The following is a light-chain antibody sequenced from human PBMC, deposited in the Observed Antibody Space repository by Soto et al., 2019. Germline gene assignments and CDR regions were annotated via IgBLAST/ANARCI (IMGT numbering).Light chain of an antibody. J-gene: IGLJ1*01. V-gene: IGLV1-47*01. CDR3: AAWDDSLKGYV. CDR2: RNN. CDR1: SSNIGSNY. Sequence: QSVLTQPPSASGTPGQRVTISCSGSSSNIGSNYVYWYQQLPGTAPKLLIYRNNQRPSGVPDRFSGSKSGTSASLAISGLQSEDEADYYCAAWDDSLKGYVFGTGTKVTVL.